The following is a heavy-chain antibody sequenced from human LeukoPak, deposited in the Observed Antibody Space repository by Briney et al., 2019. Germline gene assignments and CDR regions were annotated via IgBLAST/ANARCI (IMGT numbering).Heavy chain of an antibody. CDR2: IYYSGSI. D-gene: IGHD3-22*01. CDR3: ARASSGYYSYFDY. Sequence: SETLSLTCTVSGGSISSSNYYWGWIRQPPGRGLKWIGSIYYSGSIYYNPSLQSRVTISVDTSKNQFSLRLSSVTAADTAVYYCARASSGYYSYFDYWGQGTLVTVSS. CDR1: GGSISSSNYY. J-gene: IGHJ4*02. V-gene: IGHV4-39*07.